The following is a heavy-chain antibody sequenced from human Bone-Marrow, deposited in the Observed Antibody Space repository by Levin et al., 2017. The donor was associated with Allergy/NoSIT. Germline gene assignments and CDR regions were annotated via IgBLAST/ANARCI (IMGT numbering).Heavy chain of an antibody. CDR2: IYKSGDT. Sequence: LAGGSLRLSCAVSGITVSSSYMGWVRQAPGKGPEWVSVIYKSGDTYYADSVKGRFSSSRDNSKNTLYLQMNSLRAEDTAIYYCARDSTSAYRAGYWGQGTVVTVAS. V-gene: IGHV3-66*01. D-gene: IGHD3-22*01. CDR1: GITVSSSY. CDR3: ARDSTSAYRAGY. J-gene: IGHJ4*02.